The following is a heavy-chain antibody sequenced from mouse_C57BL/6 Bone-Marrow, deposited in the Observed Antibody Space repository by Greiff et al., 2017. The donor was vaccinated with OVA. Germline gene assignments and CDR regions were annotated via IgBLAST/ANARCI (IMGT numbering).Heavy chain of an antibody. J-gene: IGHJ2*01. D-gene: IGHD2-3*01. V-gene: IGHV1-81*01. CDR3: ARRWLLPY. CDR1: GYTFTSYG. CDR2: IYPRSGNT. Sequence: VKLQESGAELARPGASVKLSCKASGYTFTSYGISWVKQRTGQGLEWIGEIYPRSGNTYYNEKFKGKATLTADKSSSTAYMELRSLTSEDSAVYFCARRWLLPYWGQGTTRTVSS.